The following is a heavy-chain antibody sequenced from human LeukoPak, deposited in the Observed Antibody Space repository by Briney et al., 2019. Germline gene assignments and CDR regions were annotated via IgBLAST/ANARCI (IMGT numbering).Heavy chain of an antibody. CDR2: INHSGST. V-gene: IGHV4-34*01. D-gene: IGHD5-24*01. CDR3: ARGGARGVEMATIGIGAVYYFDY. J-gene: IGHJ4*02. Sequence: KAGGSLRLSCAASGFTFSSYWMSWIRQPPGKGLEWIGEINHSGSTNYNPSLKSRFTISVDTSKNQFSLKLSSVTAADTAVYYCARGGARGVEMATIGIGAVYYFDYWGQGTLVTVSS. CDR1: GFTFSSYW.